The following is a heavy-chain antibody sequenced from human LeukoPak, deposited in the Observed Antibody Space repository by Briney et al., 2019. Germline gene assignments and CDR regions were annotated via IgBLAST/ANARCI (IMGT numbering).Heavy chain of an antibody. V-gene: IGHV3-48*03. D-gene: IGHD3-22*01. CDR1: GFSFSKYE. CDR2: ITNGGATK. J-gene: IGHJ3*01. Sequence: GGSLRLSCSASGFSFSKYEMNWVRQAPGKGLEWVAYITNGGATKYYADSVKGRFTPSRDPATNSLYMQMDSLRADDTAPYYCARPTDYSYDSTINDDGFDVWGQGTMVTVSS. CDR3: ARPTDYSYDSTINDDGFDV.